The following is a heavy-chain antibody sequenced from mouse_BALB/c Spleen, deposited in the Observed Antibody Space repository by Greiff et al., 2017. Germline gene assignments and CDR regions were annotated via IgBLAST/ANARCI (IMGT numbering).Heavy chain of an antibody. J-gene: IGHJ4*01. Sequence: EVQLQQSGPELVKPGASVKISCKASGYTFTDYNMHWVKQSHGKSLEWIGNIDPYYGGTSYNQKFKGKATLTVDKSSSTAYMQLKSLTSEDSAVYYCARGLYGSSHYYAMDYWGQGTSVTVSS. CDR2: IDPYYGGT. D-gene: IGHD1-1*01. CDR1: GYTFTDYN. V-gene: IGHV1S29*02. CDR3: ARGLYGSSHYYAMDY.